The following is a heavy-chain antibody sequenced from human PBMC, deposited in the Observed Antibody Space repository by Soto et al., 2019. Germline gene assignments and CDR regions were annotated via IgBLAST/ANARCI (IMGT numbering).Heavy chain of an antibody. V-gene: IGHV3-23*01. CDR1: GFTFSSYA. CDR3: VKVRGVSGWSFDY. CDR2: ISGSGGNT. J-gene: IGHJ4*02. Sequence: EVQVLDSGGGLVQPGGSLRLSCAASGFTFSSYAMSWVRQAPGKGLEWVSSISGSGGNTHYADSVKGRFTISRDNSKNTIYLQMSSRRADDAAVYYCVKVRGVSGWSFDYWGQGTVVTVSS. D-gene: IGHD6-19*01.